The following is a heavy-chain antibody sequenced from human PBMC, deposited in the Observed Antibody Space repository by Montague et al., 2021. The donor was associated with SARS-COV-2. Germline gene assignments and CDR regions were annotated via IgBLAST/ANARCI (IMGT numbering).Heavy chain of an antibody. CDR1: GDSISTYY. Sequence: SETLSLTCTVSGDSISTYYWSWIRQPPGKGLEWIGYIYYNGYTNCNPSLKSRVTISVDTSKNQFSLRLSSVTAADTAVYFCARGGATYYYDTSGYVNAFDTWGQGTMVTVSS. V-gene: IGHV4-59*01. CDR3: ARGGATYYYDTSGYVNAFDT. D-gene: IGHD3-22*01. CDR2: IYYNGYT. J-gene: IGHJ3*02.